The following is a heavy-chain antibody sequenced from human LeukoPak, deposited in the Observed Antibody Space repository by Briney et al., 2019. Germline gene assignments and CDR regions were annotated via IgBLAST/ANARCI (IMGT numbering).Heavy chain of an antibody. Sequence: SETLSLTCTVSGGSISSSSYYWGWIRQPPGKGLEWIGSIYYSGSTYYNPSLKSRVTISVDKSKNQFSLKVTSVTAADTAIYYCAKSGDYCLDYWGPGTLVTVSS. D-gene: IGHD3-3*01. J-gene: IGHJ4*02. CDR2: IYYSGST. CDR1: GGSISSSSYY. CDR3: AKSGDYCLDY. V-gene: IGHV4-39*07.